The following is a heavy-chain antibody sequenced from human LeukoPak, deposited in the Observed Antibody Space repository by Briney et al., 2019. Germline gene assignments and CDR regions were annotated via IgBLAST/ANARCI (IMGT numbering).Heavy chain of an antibody. J-gene: IGHJ4*02. Sequence: GGSLRLSCASSGFTVNSNYMTWVHQAPGKGLEWVSVIYSGGDTFYADSVKGRFTISRDNSKNTLYLQMNSLRAEDTAVYYCATDSTTVPGRDYWGQGALVTVSS. CDR1: GFTVNSNY. D-gene: IGHD6-19*01. CDR2: IYSGGDT. V-gene: IGHV3-66*01. CDR3: ATDSTTVPGRDY.